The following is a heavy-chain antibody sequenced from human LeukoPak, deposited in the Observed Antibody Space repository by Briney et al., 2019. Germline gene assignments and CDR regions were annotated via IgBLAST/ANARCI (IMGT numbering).Heavy chain of an antibody. Sequence: TSETLSLTCTVSGGSISSNSYYWGWIRQPPGKGLEWIGSVYYSGSTFYNPSLKSRVTISVDTSKNQFSLKLSSVTAADTAVYYCARVVVVAMGSPNWFDPWGQGTLVTVSS. D-gene: IGHD2-2*01. CDR1: GGSISSNSYY. CDR3: ARVVVVAMGSPNWFDP. CDR2: VYYSGST. V-gene: IGHV4-39*07. J-gene: IGHJ5*02.